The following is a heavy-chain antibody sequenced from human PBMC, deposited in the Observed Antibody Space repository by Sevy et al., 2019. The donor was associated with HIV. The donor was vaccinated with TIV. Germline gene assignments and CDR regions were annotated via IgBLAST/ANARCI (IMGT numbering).Heavy chain of an antibody. CDR2: IFSSGST. CDR1: GFTVNDKY. Sequence: GESLKISCAISGFTVNDKYIIWVRQAPGKGLEWVSVIFSSGSTYYADSAKGRFTISRDNSKNTVSLQMNSLRAEDTAVYYCVSLFLSYRSGWSYFDYWGQGTLVTVSS. D-gene: IGHD6-19*01. V-gene: IGHV3-66*02. CDR3: VSLFLSYRSGWSYFDY. J-gene: IGHJ4*02.